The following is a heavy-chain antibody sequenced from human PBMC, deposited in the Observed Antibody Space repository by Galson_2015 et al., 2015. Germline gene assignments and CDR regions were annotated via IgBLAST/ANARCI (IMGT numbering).Heavy chain of an antibody. CDR1: GFTFSNAW. V-gene: IGHV3-15*01. J-gene: IGHJ4*02. D-gene: IGHD3-10*01. Sequence: SLRLSCAASGFTFSNAWMSWVRQAPGKGLEWVGRIKSKTDGGTTDYAAPVKGRFTISRDDSKNTLYLQMNSLKTEDTAVYYCTTDVGYYYGSGSYGYDYWGQGTLVTVSS. CDR2: IKSKTDGGTT. CDR3: TTDVGYYYGSGSYGYDY.